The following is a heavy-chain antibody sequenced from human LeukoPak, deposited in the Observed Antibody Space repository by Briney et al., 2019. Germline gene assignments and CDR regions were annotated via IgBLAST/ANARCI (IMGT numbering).Heavy chain of an antibody. Sequence: SETLSLTCAVSGGSFNGYYWGWIRQSPGKGLEWIGEINDSGTSNYNPFLKSRVTISVETPKKEFSLNLTSVTAADTAIYYCARVFSFGHQQIPPRNWFDPWGPGTLVTVSS. V-gene: IGHV4-34*01. D-gene: IGHD3-16*01. CDR3: ARVFSFGHQQIPPRNWFDP. J-gene: IGHJ5*02. CDR1: GGSFNGYY. CDR2: INDSGTS.